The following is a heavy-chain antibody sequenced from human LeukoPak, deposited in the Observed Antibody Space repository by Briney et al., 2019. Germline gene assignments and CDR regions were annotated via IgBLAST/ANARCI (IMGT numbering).Heavy chain of an antibody. CDR3: GRDGPVVTLPFDY. J-gene: IGHJ4*02. D-gene: IGHD4-23*01. V-gene: IGHV3-21*01. CDR2: ISSSSSYI. CDR1: GFTFSSYS. Sequence: GGSLRLSCAASGFTFSSYSMNWVRQAPGKGLEWVSSISSSSSYIYYADSVKGRFTISRDNAKNSLYLQMNSLRAEDTAVYYCGRDGPVVTLPFDYWGQGTLVTVSS.